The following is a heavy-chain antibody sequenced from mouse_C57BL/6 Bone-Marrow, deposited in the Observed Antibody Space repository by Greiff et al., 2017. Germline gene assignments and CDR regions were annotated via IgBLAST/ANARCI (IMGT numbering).Heavy chain of an antibody. V-gene: IGHV1-81*01. Sequence: ESGAELARPGASVKLSCKASGYTFTSYGISWVKQRTGQGLEWIGEIYPRSGNTYYNEKFKGKATLTADKSSSTAYMELRSLTSEDSAVYFCGVLYYYGSSYGFFAYWGQGTLVTVSA. CDR2: IYPRSGNT. J-gene: IGHJ3*01. CDR3: GVLYYYGSSYGFFAY. CDR1: GYTFTSYG. D-gene: IGHD1-1*01.